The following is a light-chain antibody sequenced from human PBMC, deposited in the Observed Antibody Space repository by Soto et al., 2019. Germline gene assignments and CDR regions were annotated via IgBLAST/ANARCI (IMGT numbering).Light chain of an antibody. CDR3: QQYNDWPLT. Sequence: EIVMTQSPVTLSVSPGERATLSCRASPSVSSNLAWYQQQPGQAPRLLIYGASTRATDIPARFSGSGSGTEFTITVSSLQSEDFAVYYCQQYNDWPLTFGTGTKVDF. V-gene: IGKV3-15*01. J-gene: IGKJ3*01. CDR1: PSVSSN. CDR2: GAS.